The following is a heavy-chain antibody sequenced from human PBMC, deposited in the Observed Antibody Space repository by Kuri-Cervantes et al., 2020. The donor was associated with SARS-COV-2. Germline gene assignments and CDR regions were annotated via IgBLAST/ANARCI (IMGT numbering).Heavy chain of an antibody. D-gene: IGHD2-8*02. CDR1: GYTFTSYD. CDR2: MNPNSGNT. CDR3: ARHLTGSYWYYYYMDV. J-gene: IGHJ6*03. V-gene: IGHV1-8*03. Sequence: ASVKVSCKASGYTFTSYDINWVRQATGQGLEWMGWMNPNSGNTGYAQKFQGRVTITRNTSISTAYMELSSLRSEDTAVYCCARHLTGSYWYYYYMDVWGKGTTVTVSS.